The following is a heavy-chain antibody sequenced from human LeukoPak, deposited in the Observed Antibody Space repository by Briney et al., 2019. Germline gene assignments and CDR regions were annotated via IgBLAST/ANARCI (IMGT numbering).Heavy chain of an antibody. CDR2: INPNSGDT. CDR3: ARGLGYYGSGSYYFDY. D-gene: IGHD3-10*01. J-gene: IGHJ4*02. Sequence: GASVKVSCKASGYTFTGYYMHWMRQAPGQGPEWMGWINPNSGDTNYAQKFQGRVTMTRDTSISTAYMELSRLRSDDTAVYYCARGLGYYGSGSYYFDYWGQGTLVTVSS. CDR1: GYTFTGYY. V-gene: IGHV1-2*02.